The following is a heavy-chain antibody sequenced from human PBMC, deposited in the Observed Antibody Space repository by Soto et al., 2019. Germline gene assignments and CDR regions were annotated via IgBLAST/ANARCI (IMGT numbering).Heavy chain of an antibody. J-gene: IGHJ4*02. CDR1: GFIFNSYG. CDR3: ARDAEYSSVFDY. V-gene: IGHV3-30-3*01. CDR2: ISYDGNDK. D-gene: IGHD6-6*01. Sequence: WGSLRLSCVASGFIFNSYGFHLVRQAPGRGLEWVAAISYDGNDKNYADSVKGRFTISGDNSNNTLFLQMDSLKPEDTALYYCARDAEYSSVFDYWGQGSLVTVSS.